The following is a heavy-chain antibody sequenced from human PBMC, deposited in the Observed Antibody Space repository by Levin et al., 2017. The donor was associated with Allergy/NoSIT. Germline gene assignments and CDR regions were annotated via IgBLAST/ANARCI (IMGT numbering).Heavy chain of an antibody. V-gene: IGHV1-8*01. CDR2: MNPNSGDT. D-gene: IGHD5-12*01. CDR3: ARRGYSGYNDFDY. CDR1: GYTFTNYD. J-gene: IGHJ4*02. Sequence: GGSLRLSCKASGYTFTNYDFNWVRQATGQGLEWMGWMNPNSGDTGYAQKFQGRVTMTRNTSISTAYMELSSLRSEDTAVYYCARRGYSGYNDFDYWGQGTLVTVSS.